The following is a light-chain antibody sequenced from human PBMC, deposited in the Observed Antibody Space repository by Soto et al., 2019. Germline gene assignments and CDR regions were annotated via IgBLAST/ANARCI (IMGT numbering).Light chain of an antibody. V-gene: IGKV1-17*03. Sequence: DIQMTQSPSAMPASVGDRVTITCRASQGISKYLAWFQQRPGKVPRRLVYAASSLQSGVPSRFSGSGSGTEFTLTISSLQPEDFGTYYCLQHTYYPWAFGQGTKVEI. CDR3: LQHTYYPWA. CDR1: QGISKY. J-gene: IGKJ1*01. CDR2: AAS.